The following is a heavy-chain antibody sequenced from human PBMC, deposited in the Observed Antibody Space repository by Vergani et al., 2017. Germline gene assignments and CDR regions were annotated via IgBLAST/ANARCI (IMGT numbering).Heavy chain of an antibody. CDR3: ARSGAGYSSGRYAFDI. Sequence: QVQLVQSGAEVKKPGASVKVSCKASGYTFTSYAMHWVRQAPGQRLEWMGWINAGNGNTKYSQKFQGRVTITRDTSASTAYMELSSLRSEDTAVYYCARSGAGYSSGRYAFDIWGQGTMVTVSS. CDR1: GYTFTSYA. J-gene: IGHJ3*02. D-gene: IGHD6-19*01. V-gene: IGHV1-3*01. CDR2: INAGNGNT.